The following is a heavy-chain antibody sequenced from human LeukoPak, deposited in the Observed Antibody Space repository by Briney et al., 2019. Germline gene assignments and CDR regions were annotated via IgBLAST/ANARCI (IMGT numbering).Heavy chain of an antibody. CDR1: GGSFSGYY. J-gene: IGHJ5*02. Sequence: SETLSLTCAVYGGSFSGYYWSWIRQPPGKGLEWIGEINHSGSTNYNPSLKSRVTISVDTSKNQFSLKLSSVTAADTAVYYCARSAVSSAAWGSWFDPWGQGTLVTVSS. CDR2: INHSGST. D-gene: IGHD2-2*01. CDR3: ARSAVSSAAWGSWFDP. V-gene: IGHV4-34*01.